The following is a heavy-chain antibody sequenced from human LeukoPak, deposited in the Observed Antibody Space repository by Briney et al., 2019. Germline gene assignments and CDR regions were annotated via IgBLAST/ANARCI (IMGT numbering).Heavy chain of an antibody. CDR2: IYHGGTT. D-gene: IGHD2-2*01. CDR1: GDSLRSSNW. CDR3: ANKVYCSTTSCYHAGF. Sequence: SETLSLTCAVSGDSLRSSNWWSWVRQPPGMGLEWIGEIYHGGTTNYNPSLKSRVTISMDTSKNQFSLNLRSVTAADTAVYYCANKVYCSTTSCYHAGFWGQGTLVTVSS. V-gene: IGHV4-4*02. J-gene: IGHJ4*02.